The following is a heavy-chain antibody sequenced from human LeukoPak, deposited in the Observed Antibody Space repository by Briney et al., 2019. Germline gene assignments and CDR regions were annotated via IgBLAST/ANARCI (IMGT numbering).Heavy chain of an antibody. CDR2: INHSGST. V-gene: IGHV4-34*01. Sequence: KPSETLSLTCAVYGGSFSGYYWSWIRQPPGKGLEWLGEINHSGSTNYGPSLKSRVTISVDTSKTQFSLKLSSVTAADTAVYYCARRIWFGWFYWGQGTLVTVSS. CDR1: GGSFSGYY. D-gene: IGHD3-10*01. CDR3: ARRIWFGWFY. J-gene: IGHJ4*02.